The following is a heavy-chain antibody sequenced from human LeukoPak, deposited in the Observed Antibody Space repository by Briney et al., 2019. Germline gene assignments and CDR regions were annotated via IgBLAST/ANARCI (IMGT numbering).Heavy chain of an antibody. Sequence: SETLSLTCTVSGGSISSYYWSWIRQPPGKGLEWIGYIYYSGSTNYNPSLKSRVTISVDTSKNQFSLKLSSVTAADTAVYYCARVVVITRTGDAGYFDYWGQGTLVTVSS. CDR3: ARVVVITRTGDAGYFDY. D-gene: IGHD3-22*01. CDR1: GGSISSYY. CDR2: IYYSGST. J-gene: IGHJ4*02. V-gene: IGHV4-59*01.